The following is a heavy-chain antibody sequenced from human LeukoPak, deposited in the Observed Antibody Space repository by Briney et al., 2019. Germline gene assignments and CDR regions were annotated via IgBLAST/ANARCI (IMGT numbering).Heavy chain of an antibody. Sequence: SETLSLTCTVSGYSISSGYYWNWIRQPAGKGLEWIGRIYTSGNANYNPSLKSRVTMSVDTSKNQFSLTLNSVTAADTAVYYCARDYSENAYPYYFDYWGQGTLVTVSS. CDR2: IYTSGNA. CDR3: ARDYSENAYPYYFDY. CDR1: GYSISSGYY. D-gene: IGHD2-21*01. J-gene: IGHJ4*02. V-gene: IGHV4-4*07.